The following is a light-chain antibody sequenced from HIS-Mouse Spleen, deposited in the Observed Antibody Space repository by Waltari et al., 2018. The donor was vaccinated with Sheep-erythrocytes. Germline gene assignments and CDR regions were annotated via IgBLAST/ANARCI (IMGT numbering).Light chain of an antibody. Sequence: EIVLTQSPGTLSLSPGERATLSCRASQSVSSSYLAWYQKKPGQAPRLLIYGASSRATGIQDRFSGSGSGTDFTLTISRLEPEDFAVYYCQQYGSSRQQTFTFGPGTKVDIK. CDR1: QSVSSSY. CDR3: QQYGSSRQQTFT. CDR2: GAS. V-gene: IGKV3-20*01. J-gene: IGKJ3*01.